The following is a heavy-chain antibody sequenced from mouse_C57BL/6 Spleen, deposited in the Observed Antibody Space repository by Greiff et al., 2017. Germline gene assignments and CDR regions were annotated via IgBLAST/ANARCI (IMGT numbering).Heavy chain of an antibody. Sequence: LKQSGAELVRPGTSVKVSCKASGYAFTNYLIEWVKQRPGQGLEWIGVINPGSGGTNYNEKFKGKATLTADKSSSTAYMQLSSLTSEDSAVYFCARGAYYSTLYYFDYWGQGTTLTVSS. CDR3: ARGAYYSTLYYFDY. CDR1: GYAFTNYL. CDR2: INPGSGGT. V-gene: IGHV1-54*01. J-gene: IGHJ2*01. D-gene: IGHD2-5*01.